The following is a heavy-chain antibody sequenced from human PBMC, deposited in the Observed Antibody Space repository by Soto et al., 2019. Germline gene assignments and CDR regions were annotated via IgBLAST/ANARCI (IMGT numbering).Heavy chain of an antibody. CDR2: IFPGDSET. Sequence: GESLKISCKASGYKFDNYWIAWVRQLSGKGLEWMGLIFPGDSETKYNPSFQGHVALSVDASAATAFLHWDSLKASDTATYFCARHRNFFFDSDAYHSYFFDNCRQRSQVPVSA. V-gene: IGHV5-51*01. J-gene: IGHJ4*02. CDR1: GYKFDNYW. D-gene: IGHD1-26*01. CDR3: ARHRNFFFDSDAYHSYFFDN.